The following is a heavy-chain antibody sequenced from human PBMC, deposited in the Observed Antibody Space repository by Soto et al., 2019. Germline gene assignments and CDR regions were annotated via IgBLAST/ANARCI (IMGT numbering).Heavy chain of an antibody. D-gene: IGHD3-10*01. V-gene: IGHV3-21*01. Sequence: GGSLRLSCAASGFTFSSYSMNWVRQAPGKGMEWVSSISSSSSYIYYADSVKGRFTISRDNAKNSLYLQMNSLRAEDTAVYYWARDRGQFPASLGYWGQGTLVTVPS. CDR2: ISSSSSYI. CDR1: GFTFSSYS. CDR3: ARDRGQFPASLGY. J-gene: IGHJ4*02.